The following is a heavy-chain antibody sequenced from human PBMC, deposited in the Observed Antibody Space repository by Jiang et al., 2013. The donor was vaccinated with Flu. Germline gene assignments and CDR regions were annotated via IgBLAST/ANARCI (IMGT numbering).Heavy chain of an antibody. Sequence: QLLESGGGVVQPGRSLTLSCAASGFTVSTYAMHWVRQAPGKGLEWVAVMSYEGSSKYYADSVKGRFTVSRDNSMNTLYLQMNSLRADDTAIFYCARGLGGAGNYQNLDYWGQGTLVTVSS. CDR3: ARGLGGAGNYQNLDY. J-gene: IGHJ4*02. CDR2: MSYEGSSK. V-gene: IGHV3-30-3*01. D-gene: IGHD3-9*01. CDR1: GFTVSTYA.